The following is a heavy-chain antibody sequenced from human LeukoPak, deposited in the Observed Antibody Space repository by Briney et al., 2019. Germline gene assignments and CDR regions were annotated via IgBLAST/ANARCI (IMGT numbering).Heavy chain of an antibody. J-gene: IGHJ2*01. D-gene: IGHD3-10*01. CDR2: ISSSSSTI. Sequence: GGSLRLSCAASGFTFSSYSMNWVRQAPGKGLEWVSYISSSSSTIYYADSVKGRFTISRDNAKNSLYLQMNSLRAEDTAVYYCARDLLRFGELDWYFDLWGRGTLVTVSS. V-gene: IGHV3-48*04. CDR1: GFTFSSYS. CDR3: ARDLLRFGELDWYFDL.